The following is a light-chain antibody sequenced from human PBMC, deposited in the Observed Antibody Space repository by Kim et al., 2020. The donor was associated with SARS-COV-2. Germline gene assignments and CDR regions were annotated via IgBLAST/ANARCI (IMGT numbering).Light chain of an antibody. J-gene: IGKJ3*01. Sequence: DIQMTQSPSSLSASVGDRVTITCRSSQKISGYLNWYQQKLGKAPKLLMSETSSLQSGVPSRFSGSRPGTEFTLTINSLHPEDFATYFCQQSYTMPFTFGPGTKVDIK. CDR1: QKISGY. CDR2: ETS. CDR3: QQSYTMPFT. V-gene: IGKV1-39*01.